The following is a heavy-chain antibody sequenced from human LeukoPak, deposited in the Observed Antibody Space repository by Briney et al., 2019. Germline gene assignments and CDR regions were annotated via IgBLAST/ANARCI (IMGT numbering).Heavy chain of an antibody. CDR2: IYYSGST. Sequence: PSETLSLTCTVSGGSISSSSYYWGWIRQPPGKGLGWIGSIYYSGSTYYNPSLKSRVTISVDTSKNQFSLKLSSVTAADTAVYYCARVNLELGYCTNGVCDAFDIWGQGTMVTVSS. D-gene: IGHD2-8*01. CDR3: ARVNLELGYCTNGVCDAFDI. CDR1: GGSISSSSYY. V-gene: IGHV4-39*01. J-gene: IGHJ3*02.